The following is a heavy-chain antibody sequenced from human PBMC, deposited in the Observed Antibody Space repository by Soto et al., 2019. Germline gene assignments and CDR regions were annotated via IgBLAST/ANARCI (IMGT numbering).Heavy chain of an antibody. CDR1: GGSISRYY. Sequence: SETLSLTCTVSGGSISRYYWSWIRQSPGKGLEWIGYVFYSGSSNYNPSLKSRVTISVDTSKNQFSLKLRSVTAADTSVYYCARGRNDLLTGHYYFDYWGQGTLVTVSS. J-gene: IGHJ4*02. CDR2: VFYSGSS. D-gene: IGHD3-9*01. V-gene: IGHV4-59*01. CDR3: ARGRNDLLTGHYYFDY.